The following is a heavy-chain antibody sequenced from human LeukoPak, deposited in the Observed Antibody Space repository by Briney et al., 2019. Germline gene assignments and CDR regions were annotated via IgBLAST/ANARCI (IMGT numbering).Heavy chain of an antibody. D-gene: IGHD3-22*01. J-gene: IGHJ4*02. V-gene: IGHV1-18*01. CDR2: ISAYNGNT. Sequence: GASVKVSCKASGYTFTSYGISWVRQAPGQGLEWMGWISAYNGNTNYAQKLQGRVTMTTDTSTGTAYMELRSLRSDDTAVYYCAXVXEEYYYDSSGYYYYXDXXGQXXXXTV. CDR3: AXVXEEYYYDSSGYYYYXDX. CDR1: GYTFTSYG.